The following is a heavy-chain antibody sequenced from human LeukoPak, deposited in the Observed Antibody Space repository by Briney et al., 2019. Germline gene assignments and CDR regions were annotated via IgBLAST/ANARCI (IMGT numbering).Heavy chain of an antibody. D-gene: IGHD3-10*01. Sequence: GGSLRLSCAASGFTVSSNYMSWVRQAPGKGLEWVSVIYSGGSTYYADSVKGRFTISRDNSKNTLYLQMNSLRAEDTAVYYCARDPNYYGSADTDWGQGTLITVSS. CDR1: GFTVSSNY. J-gene: IGHJ4*02. CDR2: IYSGGST. CDR3: ARDPNYYGSADTD. V-gene: IGHV3-53*01.